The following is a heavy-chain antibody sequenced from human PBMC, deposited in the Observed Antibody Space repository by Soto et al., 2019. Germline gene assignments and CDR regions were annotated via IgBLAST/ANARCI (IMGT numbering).Heavy chain of an antibody. Sequence: GGSLRLSCAASGFTFSSYGMHWVRQGPGKGLEWVAVIWYDGSNKYYADSVKGRFTISRDNSKNTLYLQMNSLRAEDTAVYYCARASPYYYDSSDAFDIWGQGTMVTVSS. CDR3: ARASPYYYDSSDAFDI. V-gene: IGHV3-33*01. D-gene: IGHD3-22*01. CDR2: IWYDGSNK. J-gene: IGHJ3*02. CDR1: GFTFSSYG.